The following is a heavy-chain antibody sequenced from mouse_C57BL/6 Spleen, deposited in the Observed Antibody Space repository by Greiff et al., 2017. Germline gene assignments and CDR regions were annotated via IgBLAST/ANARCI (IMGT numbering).Heavy chain of an antibody. CDR3: ARSPIYDGYYFDY. CDR2: INPGSGNT. V-gene: IGHV1-76*01. CDR1: GYTFTDYY. D-gene: IGHD2-3*01. Sequence: VQLQQSGAELVRPGASVKLSCKASGYTFTDYYINWVKQRPGQGLEWIARINPGSGNTYYNEKFKGKATLTAEKSSSTAYMQLSSLTSEDSAVYFCARSPIYDGYYFDYWGQGTTLTVSS. J-gene: IGHJ2*01.